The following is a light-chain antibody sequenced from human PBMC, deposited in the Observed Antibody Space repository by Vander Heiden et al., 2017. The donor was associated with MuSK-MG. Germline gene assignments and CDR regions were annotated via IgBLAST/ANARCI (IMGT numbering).Light chain of an antibody. Sequence: EIVLTQSPGTMSLSPGESATLSCRASQSVSSSYLAWYQQKPGQAPRLLIFGASSRATGIPDRFSGSGSGTDFALTISRLEPEDFAVYYCQQYGRAWTFGQGTKVEIK. CDR2: GAS. J-gene: IGKJ1*01. CDR3: QQYGRAWT. CDR1: QSVSSSY. V-gene: IGKV3-20*01.